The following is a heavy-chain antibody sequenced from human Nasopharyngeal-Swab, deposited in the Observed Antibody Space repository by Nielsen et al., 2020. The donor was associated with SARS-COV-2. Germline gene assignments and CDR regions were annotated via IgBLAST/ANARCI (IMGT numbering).Heavy chain of an antibody. Sequence: SETLSLTCTVSGDSISSDYWTWIRQPPGKGVEWIGYISYSGSTSYNPSLKSRVTMSVDTSKNQFSLKLSSVTAADTAVYFCARGIMGASRSGLQRWGQGTLVTVSS. V-gene: IGHV4-59*13. D-gene: IGHD1-26*01. J-gene: IGHJ1*01. CDR2: ISYSGST. CDR3: ARGIMGASRSGLQR. CDR1: GDSISSDY.